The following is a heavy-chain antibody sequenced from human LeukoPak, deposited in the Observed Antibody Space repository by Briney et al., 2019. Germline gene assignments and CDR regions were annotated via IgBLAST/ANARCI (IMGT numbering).Heavy chain of an antibody. J-gene: IGHJ4*02. CDR1: GFTFSSYS. V-gene: IGHV3-21*01. CDR2: ISSSSSYI. D-gene: IGHD6-19*01. Sequence: PGGSLRLSCAASGFTFSSYSMNWVRQAPGKGLEWVSSISSSSSYIYYADSVKGRFTISRDNAKNSLYLQMNSLGAEDTAVYYCARDPVAGVFDYWGQGTLVTVSS. CDR3: ARDPVAGVFDY.